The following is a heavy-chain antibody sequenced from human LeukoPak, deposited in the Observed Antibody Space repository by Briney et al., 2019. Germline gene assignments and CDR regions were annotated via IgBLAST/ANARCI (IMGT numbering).Heavy chain of an antibody. CDR1: GFTFSTST. Sequence: GGSLRLSCAASGFTFSTSTMIWVRQAPGRGLAWFSCIGARGSDIFYAASVKGRFTISRDNAKNSLFLQLNSLRAEDPATYYCVRGYRREDWGQGTLVTVSS. V-gene: IGHV3-21*04. D-gene: IGHD1-1*01. CDR3: VRGYRRED. CDR2: IGARGSDI. J-gene: IGHJ4*02.